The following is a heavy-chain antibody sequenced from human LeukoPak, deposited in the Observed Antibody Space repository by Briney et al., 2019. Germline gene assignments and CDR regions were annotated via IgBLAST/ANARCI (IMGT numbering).Heavy chain of an antibody. CDR2: VSNDGGIK. CDR1: GFPFSAYY. CDR3: AKGGEQKTFRCGMDS. V-gene: IGHV3-30*18. Sequence: GGSLRLSCAASGFPFSAYYMHWARQAPGKGLEGVALVSNDGGIKYYGASGRGRFTISRDNPENTLYLQMNSLRADDTAVYYCAKGGEQKTFRCGMDSWGQGTLVTVSS. J-gene: IGHJ4*02. D-gene: IGHD1/OR15-1a*01.